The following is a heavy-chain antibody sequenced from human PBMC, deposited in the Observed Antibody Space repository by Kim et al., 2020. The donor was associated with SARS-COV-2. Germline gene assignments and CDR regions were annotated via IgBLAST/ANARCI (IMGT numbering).Heavy chain of an antibody. CDR1: GFTFSSYS. CDR2: ISSSSSYI. CDR3: ARVPITMVRGVIDY. D-gene: IGHD3-10*01. J-gene: IGHJ4*02. V-gene: IGHV3-21*01. Sequence: GGSLRLSCAASGFTFSSYSMNWVRQAPGKGLEWVSSISSSSSYIYYADSVKGRFTISRDNAKNSLYLQMNSLRAEDTAVYYCARVPITMVRGVIDYWGQGTLVTVSS.